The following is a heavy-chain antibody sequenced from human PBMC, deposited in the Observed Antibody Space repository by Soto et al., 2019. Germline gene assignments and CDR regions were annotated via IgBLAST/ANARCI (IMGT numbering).Heavy chain of an antibody. CDR1: GATFNMYA. J-gene: IGHJ4*02. D-gene: IGHD1-1*01. CDR3: ARGTGRVSQLMY. V-gene: IGHV1-69*01. Sequence: QVPLVQSGAEIKRPGSSVKISCEGSGATFNMYAIAWVRQAPGQGLEWMGGLVPMFGSPKYARNSEGRVTITADESTSTSYLEIRSLKYEDTAMYYCARGTGRVSQLMYWGQGTLLTVS. CDR2: LVPMFGSP.